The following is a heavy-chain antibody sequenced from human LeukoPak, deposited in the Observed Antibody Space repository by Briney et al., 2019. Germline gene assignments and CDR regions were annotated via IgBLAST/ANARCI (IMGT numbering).Heavy chain of an antibody. D-gene: IGHD6-19*01. CDR1: GFIFTAYA. V-gene: IGHV3-23*01. CDR2: IDGSGGTI. Sequence: GGSLRLSCGASGFIFTAYAMSWVRQAPGKGLEWVSGIDGSGGTIFYADSVKGRFTISRDNSKNTLYLQMNSLRAGDTAVYYCAKDYRSGWYYLDYRGQGTLVTVSS. CDR3: AKDYRSGWYYLDY. J-gene: IGHJ4*02.